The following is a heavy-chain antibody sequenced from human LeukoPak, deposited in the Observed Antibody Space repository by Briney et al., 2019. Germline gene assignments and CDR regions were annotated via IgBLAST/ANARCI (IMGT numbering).Heavy chain of an antibody. CDR2: ISSNNGKT. V-gene: IGHV1-18*01. Sequence: ASVKVSCKASGFTLISYGLTWVRQAPGQGLEWMGWISSNNGKTNYAQKFQGRVTMTTDTSTSTGYMELRSLRSDDTAVYYCARGGTLVRGVNYPMDVWGQGTTVPVSS. D-gene: IGHD3-10*01. CDR3: ARGGTLVRGVNYPMDV. CDR1: GFTLISYG. J-gene: IGHJ6*02.